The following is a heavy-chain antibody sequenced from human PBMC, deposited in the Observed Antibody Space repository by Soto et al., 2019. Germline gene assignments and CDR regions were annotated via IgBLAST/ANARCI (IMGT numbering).Heavy chain of an antibody. Sequence: QVQLVQSGAEVQKPGASVKVSCKASGYTFTTYGITWVRQAPGQGLEWVGWISAHDGHTSYAQKLQDRVTMTTDTPTSTAYMDLRSLRSDDSAVYYCARGQGEYCSGGSCYANYFYSGMDVWGQGTTVTVSS. V-gene: IGHV1-18*01. D-gene: IGHD2-15*01. CDR3: ARGQGEYCSGGSCYANYFYSGMDV. J-gene: IGHJ6*02. CDR2: ISAHDGHT. CDR1: GYTFTTYG.